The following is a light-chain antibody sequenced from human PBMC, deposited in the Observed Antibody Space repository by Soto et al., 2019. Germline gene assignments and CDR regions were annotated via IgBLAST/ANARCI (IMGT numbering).Light chain of an antibody. CDR3: QQSYSTIT. CDR2: DAS. CDR1: QDVKNY. J-gene: IGKJ5*01. Sequence: DIQMTQSPSSLSASVGDRVTITCQASQDVKNYLNWYQQKPGKAPKLLIYDASNLERGVPSRFSGSGSGTEFTLNISSLQPEDFATYYCQQSYSTITFGQGTRLETK. V-gene: IGKV1-39*01.